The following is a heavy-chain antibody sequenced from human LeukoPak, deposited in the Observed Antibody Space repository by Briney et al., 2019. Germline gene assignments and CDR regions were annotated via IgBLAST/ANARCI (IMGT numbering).Heavy chain of an antibody. Sequence: SETLSLTCTVSGGSISSYYWSWIRQPPGKGLEWIGYIYYSGSTNHNPSLKGRVTISVDTSKNQFSLKLSSVTAVDTAVYYCARKSYLSAYFDYWGQGTLVTVSS. CDR2: IYYSGST. V-gene: IGHV4-59*12. CDR1: GGSISSYY. CDR3: ARKSYLSAYFDY. D-gene: IGHD1-26*01. J-gene: IGHJ4*02.